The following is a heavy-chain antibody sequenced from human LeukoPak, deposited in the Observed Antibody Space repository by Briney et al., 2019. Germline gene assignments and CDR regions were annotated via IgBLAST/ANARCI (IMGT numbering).Heavy chain of an antibody. CDR2: IYTSGST. CDR3: AREFLSYYDSSGYYYGWYFDL. V-gene: IGHV4-4*07. CDR1: GGSISSYY. Sequence: SETLSLTCTVSGGSISSYYWSWIRQPAGKGLEWIGRIYTSGSTNYNPSRKSRVTMSVDTSKNQFSLKLSSVTAADTAVYYCAREFLSYYDSSGYYYGWYFDLWGRGTLVTVSS. J-gene: IGHJ2*01. D-gene: IGHD3-22*01.